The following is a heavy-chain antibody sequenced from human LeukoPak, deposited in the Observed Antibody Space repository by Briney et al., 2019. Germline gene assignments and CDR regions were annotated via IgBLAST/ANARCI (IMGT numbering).Heavy chain of an antibody. CDR3: ARGRNGDSDY. Sequence: ASVKVSCKASGYTFSSYDIHWVRQATGQGLEWMGWMNPNSGNTGYAQKFQGRVTMTRTPSISTAYKELRNLRSDDTAVYYCARGRNGDSDYWGQGTLVTVSS. CDR2: MNPNSGNT. CDR1: GYTFSSYD. D-gene: IGHD4-17*01. J-gene: IGHJ4*02. V-gene: IGHV1-8*01.